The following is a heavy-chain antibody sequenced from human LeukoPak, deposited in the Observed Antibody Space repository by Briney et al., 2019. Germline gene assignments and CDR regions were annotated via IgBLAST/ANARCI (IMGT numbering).Heavy chain of an antibody. Sequence: PGGSLRLSCAASGFTFSSYSMNWVRQAPGKGLEWVSSISSSSSYIYYADSVKGRFTISRDNAKDSVYLQMNSLRAEDTALYYCARNRGWQQFDYWGRGTLVTVSS. CDR3: ARNRGWQQFDY. V-gene: IGHV3-21*01. J-gene: IGHJ4*02. D-gene: IGHD6-13*01. CDR2: ISSSSSYI. CDR1: GFTFSSYS.